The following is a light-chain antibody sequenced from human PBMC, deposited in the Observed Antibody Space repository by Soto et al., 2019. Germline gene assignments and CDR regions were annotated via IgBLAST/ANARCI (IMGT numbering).Light chain of an antibody. CDR1: QSVSSY. V-gene: IGKV3-11*01. J-gene: IGKJ4*01. CDR2: DAS. Sequence: EIVLTQSPATLSSSPGERATLSCRASQSVSSYLAWYQQKPGQAPRLLIYDASNRATGIPARFSGSGSGTDFTLTISSLEPEDFAVYYCQQRSNWPPETFGGGTKVDIK. CDR3: QQRSNWPPET.